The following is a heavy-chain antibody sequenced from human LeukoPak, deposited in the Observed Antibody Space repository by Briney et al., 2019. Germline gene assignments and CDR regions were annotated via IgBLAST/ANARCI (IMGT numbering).Heavy chain of an antibody. J-gene: IGHJ4*02. CDR2: ISGSGAEI. Sequence: GRSLRLSCAASGFTFSSYGMHWVRQAPGEGPEWVSSISGSGAEIRYADSVKGRFTISRDNSQNTLYLRMNSLRVEDTAIYYCSKDLTTRSIGYFDYWGQGTLVTVSS. V-gene: IGHV3-23*01. D-gene: IGHD1-1*01. CDR1: GFTFSSYG. CDR3: SKDLTTRSIGYFDY.